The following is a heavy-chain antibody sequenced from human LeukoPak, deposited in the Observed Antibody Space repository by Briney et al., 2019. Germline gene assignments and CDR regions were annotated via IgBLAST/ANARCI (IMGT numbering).Heavy chain of an antibody. V-gene: IGHV4-31*09. Sequence: SETLSLTCTVSGGSISSGGYYWSWIRQHPGKGLEWIGYIYYSGSTYYNPSLKSRVTISVDKSKNEFSLKLNSVTAADTAVYYCMGADYGGHWGQGTLVTVSS. CDR2: IYYSGST. J-gene: IGHJ4*02. D-gene: IGHD4-17*01. CDR1: GGSISSGGYY. CDR3: MGADYGGH.